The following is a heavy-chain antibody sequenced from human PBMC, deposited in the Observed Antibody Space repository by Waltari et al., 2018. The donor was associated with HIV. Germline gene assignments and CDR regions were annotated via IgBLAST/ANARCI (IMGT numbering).Heavy chain of an antibody. D-gene: IGHD6-13*01. J-gene: IGHJ3*02. Sequence: QVQLVESGGGVVQPGRSLRLSCAASGFTFSSYGMHWVRQAPGKGLEWVAVIWYDGSNKYYADSVKGRFTISRDNSKNTLYLQMNSLRAEDTAVYYCARDLQSDEDGQQLVPGAFDIWGQGTMVTVSS. CDR2: IWYDGSNK. CDR1: GFTFSSYG. V-gene: IGHV3-33*01. CDR3: ARDLQSDEDGQQLVPGAFDI.